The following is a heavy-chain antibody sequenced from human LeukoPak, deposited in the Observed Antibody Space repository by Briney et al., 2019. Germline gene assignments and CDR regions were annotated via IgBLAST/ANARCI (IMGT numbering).Heavy chain of an antibody. CDR1: GGSFSGYY. D-gene: IGHD3-10*01. CDR2: INHSGST. J-gene: IGHJ4*02. V-gene: IGHV4-34*01. Sequence: PSETLSLTCAVYGGSFSGYYWSWIRQPPGKGLEWSGEINHSGSTNYNPSLKSRVIISVDTSKNQFSLKLSSVTAADTAVYYCARGRMTMVRGVIKIGYYFDYWGQGTLVTVSS. CDR3: ARGRMTMVRGVIKIGYYFDY.